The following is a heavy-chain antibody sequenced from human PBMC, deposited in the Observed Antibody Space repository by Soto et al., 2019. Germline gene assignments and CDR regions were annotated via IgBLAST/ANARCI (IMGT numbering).Heavy chain of an antibody. CDR1: GFTFITYA. V-gene: IGHV3-23*01. CDR2: ISGSGGST. Sequence: EVQLLESGGALVQPGGSLRLSCAASGFTFITYAMTWVRQVPGKGLEWVSTISGSGGSTYYAGSVKGRVTISRDNSNSPXPXXLHRLRAADTAVYYCAKDRPVNCHAQSPGDNWFDSWCQGTLVTLSS. J-gene: IGHJ5*01. CDR3: AKDRPVNCHAQSPGDNWFDS. D-gene: IGHD1-1*01.